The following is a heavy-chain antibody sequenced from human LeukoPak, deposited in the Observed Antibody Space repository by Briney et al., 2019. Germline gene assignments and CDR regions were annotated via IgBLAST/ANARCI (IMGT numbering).Heavy chain of an antibody. CDR2: IKQDGSEK. D-gene: IGHD5-24*01. CDR1: GLPFSSNW. V-gene: IGHV3-7*05. Sequence: GGSLRLSCVASGLPFSSNWMSWVRQAPGKGLEWVANIKQDGSEKWYVDSVKGRFTISRDNARNSLYLQMNSLRVEDTAVYYCATDLESFDYWGQGTLVTVSS. J-gene: IGHJ4*02. CDR3: ATDLESFDY.